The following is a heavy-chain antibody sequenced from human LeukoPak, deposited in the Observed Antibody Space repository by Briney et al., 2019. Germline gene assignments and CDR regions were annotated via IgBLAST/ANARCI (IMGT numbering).Heavy chain of an antibody. CDR1: GFTFSSYS. J-gene: IGHJ5*02. CDR2: ISSSSSYI. Sequence: PGGSLRLSCAASGFTFSSYSMNWVRQAPGKGLEWVSSISSSSSYIYYADSVKGRFTISRDNAKNSLYLQMNSLRAEDTAVYYCAPPPDIVVVPAAATDWFDPWGQGTLVTVSS. D-gene: IGHD2-2*01. V-gene: IGHV3-21*01. CDR3: APPPDIVVVPAAATDWFDP.